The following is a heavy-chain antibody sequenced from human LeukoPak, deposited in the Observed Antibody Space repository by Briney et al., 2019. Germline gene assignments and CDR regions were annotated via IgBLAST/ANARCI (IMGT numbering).Heavy chain of an antibody. V-gene: IGHV4-34*01. D-gene: IGHD2-21*02. CDR3: ARAAAELIGDRASHDAFDI. Sequence: SETLSLTCAVYGGSFSGYYWSWIRQPPGKGLEWIGEINHSGSTNYNPSLKSRVTISVDTSKNQFSLKLSSVTAADTAVYYCARAAAELIGDRASHDAFDIWGQGTMVTVSS. J-gene: IGHJ3*02. CDR1: GGSFSGYY. CDR2: INHSGST.